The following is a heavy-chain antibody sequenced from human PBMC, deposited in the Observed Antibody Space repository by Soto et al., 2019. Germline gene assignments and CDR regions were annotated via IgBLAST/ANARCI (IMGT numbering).Heavy chain of an antibody. CDR3: ARGSWNDILTPLYYYGMDV. J-gene: IGHJ6*02. V-gene: IGHV1-69*06. D-gene: IGHD3-9*01. CDR2: IIPIFGTA. CDR1: GGTFSSYA. Sequence: GASVKVSCKASGGTFSSYAISWVRQAPGQGHEWMGGIIPIFGTANYAQKFQGRVTITADKSTSTAYMELSSLRSEDTAVYYCARGSWNDILTPLYYYGMDVWGQGTTVTVSS.